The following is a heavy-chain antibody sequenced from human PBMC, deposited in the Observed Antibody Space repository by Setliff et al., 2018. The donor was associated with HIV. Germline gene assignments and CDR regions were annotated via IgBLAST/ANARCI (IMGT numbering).Heavy chain of an antibody. V-gene: IGHV4-34*01. Sequence: SETLSLTCTVSGGSFSDYYWTWIRQPPGKGLEWIGEINHSGSTNYNPSLRSRVSISVDTSKNQFSLRLSSVTAADTAVYYCARGTGSYGSDYWGQGTLVTVSS. CDR1: GGSFSDYY. CDR2: INHSGST. CDR3: ARGTGSYGSDY. J-gene: IGHJ4*02. D-gene: IGHD5-18*01.